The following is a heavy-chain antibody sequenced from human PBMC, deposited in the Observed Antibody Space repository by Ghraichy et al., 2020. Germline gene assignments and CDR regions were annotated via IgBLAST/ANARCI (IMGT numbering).Heavy chain of an antibody. CDR1: GFTFSSYV. CDR3: AKGGGRVVVPAAIDYYYYYGMDV. V-gene: IGHV3-23*01. J-gene: IGHJ6*02. CDR2: ISGSGGGT. D-gene: IGHD2-2*01. Sequence: GGSLRLSCAASGFTFSSYVMSWVRQAPGKGLEWVSAISGSGGGTYYADSVKGRFTISRDNSRNTLYLQMNSLRAEETAVYYCAKGGGRVVVPAAIDYYYYYGMDVWGQGTTVTVSS.